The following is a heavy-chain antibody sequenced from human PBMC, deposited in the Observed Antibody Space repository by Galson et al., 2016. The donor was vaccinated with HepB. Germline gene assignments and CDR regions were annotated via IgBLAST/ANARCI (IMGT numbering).Heavy chain of an antibody. J-gene: IGHJ4*02. CDR1: GGTFSSYL. Sequence: SVKVSCKASGGTFSSYLISWVRQAPGEGLEWMGGIIPLFGTSNYAQKFQGRLKIIADESTTTAYMELSSLTSEDTAMYFCARPSTKYDSGGPPDSWGQGTLVIVAS. CDR2: IIPLFGTS. D-gene: IGHD3-22*01. V-gene: IGHV1-69*13. CDR3: ARPSTKYDSGGPPDS.